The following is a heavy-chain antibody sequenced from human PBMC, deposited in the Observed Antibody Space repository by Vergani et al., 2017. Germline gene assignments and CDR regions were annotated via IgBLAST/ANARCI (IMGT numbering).Heavy chain of an antibody. D-gene: IGHD3-16*01. J-gene: IGHJ6*04. Sequence: EVQLLQSGGGVIQPGGSVRLSCAASGFSFNSYWMHWVRQVPGKGLLWVSRIKSDGGITAYADSVKGRFTISRDDAQNTPYLQMNSLRAEDTAVYYCARDVVGYYDCDWGGAADVWGKGTTVTVSS. V-gene: IGHV3-74*03. CDR1: GFSFNSYW. CDR3: ARDVVGYYDCDWGGAADV. CDR2: IKSDGGIT.